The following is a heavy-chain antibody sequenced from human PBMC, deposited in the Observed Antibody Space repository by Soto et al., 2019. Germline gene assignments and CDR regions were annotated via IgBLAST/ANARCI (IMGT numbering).Heavy chain of an antibody. CDR1: LYAFTNYA. CDR3: AREDDSSGWYGY. Sequence: XSVKASCKASLYAFTNYAMHWVRQAPGQRFEWMGWLNAGNGNTKYSQKFQGTVTITRDTSASTAYMELTSLRSEDTAVYYCAREDDSSGWYGYWGQGPLVTVSS. J-gene: IGHJ4*02. V-gene: IGHV1-3*01. CDR2: LNAGNGNT. D-gene: IGHD6-19*01.